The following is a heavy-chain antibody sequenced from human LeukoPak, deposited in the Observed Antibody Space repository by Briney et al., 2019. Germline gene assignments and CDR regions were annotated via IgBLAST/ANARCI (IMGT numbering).Heavy chain of an antibody. V-gene: IGHV3-64*05. Sequence: GGSLRLSCSASGFTFSSYAMHWVRQAPGKGLEFVSAISSNGGSTSYADSVKDRFTISRDNSKNTLYIQMSSLRTEDTAVYYPVKGDRITLVRGVIMGASDIWGLGTMVTVSS. D-gene: IGHD3-10*01. CDR2: ISSNGGST. CDR3: VKGDRITLVRGVIMGASDI. J-gene: IGHJ3*02. CDR1: GFTFSSYA.